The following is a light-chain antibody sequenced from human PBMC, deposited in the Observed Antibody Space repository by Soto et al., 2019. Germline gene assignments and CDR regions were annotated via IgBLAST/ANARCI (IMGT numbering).Light chain of an antibody. CDR1: SSDVGGYNY. J-gene: IGLJ2*01. CDR2: DVS. Sequence: QSALTQPASVSGSPGQSITISCTGTSSDVGGYNYVSWYQQHPGKAPKLMIYDVSNRPSGVSNRFSGSKSGNTASLTISGLQAEDEADYYCSSYTSSSTVVFGGGNNVTVL. V-gene: IGLV2-14*01. CDR3: SSYTSSSTVV.